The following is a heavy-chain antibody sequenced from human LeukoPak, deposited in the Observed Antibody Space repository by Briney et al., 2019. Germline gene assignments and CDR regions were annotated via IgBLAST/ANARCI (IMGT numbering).Heavy chain of an antibody. CDR2: IYHSGST. CDR3: ARAITVTGRGTLKNNWFAP. CDR1: GGSISSSNW. V-gene: IGHV4-4*02. Sequence: PSETLSLTCAVSGGSISSSNWWSLVRQPPGKGLEWIGEIYHSGSTNYNPSLKSRVTLSVDKSKNQFYLKLSSLAAADPALYYCARAITVTGRGTLKNNWFAPWGQGSLVAASS. J-gene: IGHJ5*02. D-gene: IGHD4-17*01.